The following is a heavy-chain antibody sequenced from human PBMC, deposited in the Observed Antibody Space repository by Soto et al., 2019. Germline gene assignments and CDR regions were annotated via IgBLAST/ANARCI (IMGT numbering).Heavy chain of an antibody. CDR3: AREFYYDSSGIGFDS. V-gene: IGHV4-59*01. CDR2: FYSSGSP. J-gene: IGHJ4*02. Sequence: SETLSLTCTVSGGSLSGYYWSWIRQPPGKGLEWIGDFYSSGSPHHNPSLKNRVSISEDRSKNEFSLKLSSVTAAETAIYYCAREFYYDSSGIGFDSWGQGTLVNVSS. CDR1: GGSLSGYY. D-gene: IGHD3-22*01.